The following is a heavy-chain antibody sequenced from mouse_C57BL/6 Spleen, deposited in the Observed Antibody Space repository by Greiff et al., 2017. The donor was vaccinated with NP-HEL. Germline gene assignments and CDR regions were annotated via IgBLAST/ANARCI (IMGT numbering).Heavy chain of an antibody. V-gene: IGHV1-61*01. J-gene: IGHJ4*01. CDR1: GYTFTSYW. Sequence: QVQLQQPGAELVRPGSSVKLSCKASGYTFTSYWMDWVKQRPGQGLEWIGNINPYGSDTNYNQKFKDKATLTVDKSSSTAYMQLSCLTSEDSAVYYCARSAMDYWGQGTTVTVAS. CDR3: ARSAMDY. CDR2: INPYGSDT.